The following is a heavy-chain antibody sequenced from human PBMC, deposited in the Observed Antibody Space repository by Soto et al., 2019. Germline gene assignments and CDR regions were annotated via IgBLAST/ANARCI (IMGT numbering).Heavy chain of an antibody. J-gene: IGHJ4*02. CDR3: ARSPLRDGSNSFPRTFDY. CDR2: IYYSENT. D-gene: IGHD1-26*01. V-gene: IGHV4-39*01. CDR1: GGSISSSTYY. Sequence: SETLSLTCTVSGGSISSSTYYWGWIRQPPGKGLEWIGSIYYSENTHYNPSLKSRVTMSVDTSKSQFSLKVSSVTAADTAVYYCARSPLRDGSNSFPRTFDYWGQGTMVTVSS.